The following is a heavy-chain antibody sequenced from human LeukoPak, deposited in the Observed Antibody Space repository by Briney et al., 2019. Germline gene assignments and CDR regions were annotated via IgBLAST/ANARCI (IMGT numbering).Heavy chain of an antibody. J-gene: IGHJ4*02. CDR3: VIWGDYDVLTGYYVPDY. D-gene: IGHD3-9*01. CDR2: ITGSGTNT. Sequence: GGSLRLSCVASGFTFSNYAMSWVRQAPGKGLEWVSAITGSGTNTYYADSVKGRFTISRDNSKNTVFLQMNSLRHEDTAIYYCVIWGDYDVLTGYYVPDYWGQGTLVTVSS. CDR1: GFTFSNYA. V-gene: IGHV3-23*01.